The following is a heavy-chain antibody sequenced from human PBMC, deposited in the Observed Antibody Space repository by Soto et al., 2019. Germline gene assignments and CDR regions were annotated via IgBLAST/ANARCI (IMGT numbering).Heavy chain of an antibody. J-gene: IGHJ4*02. CDR1: GFTFSDFD. V-gene: IGHV3-30*18. CDR2: ISYRGSNK. CDR3: VKEAHRASRLEY. Sequence: QVQLVESGGGVVQPGRSLRLSCAASGFTFSDFDMHWVRQAPGKGLEWVAVISYRGSNKYYADSVKGRFTISRDNSNNMLYVQMDDLRTNDTAIYYCVKEAHRASRLEYWGRGTLVTVSS. D-gene: IGHD6-6*01.